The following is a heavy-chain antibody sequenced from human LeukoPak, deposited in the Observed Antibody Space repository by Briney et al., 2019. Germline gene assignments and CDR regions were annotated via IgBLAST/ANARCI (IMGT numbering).Heavy chain of an antibody. D-gene: IGHD3-3*01. CDR3: ASLRITIFGVARGLDY. V-gene: IGHV1-24*01. J-gene: IGHJ4*02. Sequence: ASVKVSCEVSGYTLTELSMHWVRQAPGKGLEWMGGFDPEDGETIYAQKFQGRVTMTEDTSTDTAYMEPSSLRSEDTAVYYCASLRITIFGVARGLDYWGQGTLVTVSS. CDR2: FDPEDGET. CDR1: GYTLTELS.